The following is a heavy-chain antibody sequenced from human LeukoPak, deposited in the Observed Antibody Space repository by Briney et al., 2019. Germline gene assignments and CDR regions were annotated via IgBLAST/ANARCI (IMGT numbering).Heavy chain of an antibody. CDR1: GFTFSSYS. V-gene: IGHV3-48*02. CDR2: ISRSSSAI. J-gene: IGHJ4*02. Sequence: PPGGSLRLSWAASGFTFSSYSINWVRQAPGKGREWVSYISRSSSAIYYADSVKGRLTISRDNAKNSLYLQMNSLRDEDTAVYYCARDDILTGALFGYWGQGTLVTVSS. CDR3: ARDDILTGALFGY. D-gene: IGHD3-9*01.